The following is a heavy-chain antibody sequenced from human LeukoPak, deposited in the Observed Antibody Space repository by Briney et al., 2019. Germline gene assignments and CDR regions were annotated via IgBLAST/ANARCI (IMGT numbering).Heavy chain of an antibody. CDR3: ARGQRTSVTLYYFDF. J-gene: IGHJ4*02. V-gene: IGHV3-66*01. Sequence: GGSLRLSCAVSGFSVSDNCMTWVRQAPGKGLEWVSVLFGGGDTYYGDSVKGRFAISRDNSKNTVYLQMKSLRAEDTAVYYCARGQRTSVTLYYFDFWGQGTLVSVSS. CDR1: GFSVSDNC. D-gene: IGHD4-17*01. CDR2: LFGGGDT.